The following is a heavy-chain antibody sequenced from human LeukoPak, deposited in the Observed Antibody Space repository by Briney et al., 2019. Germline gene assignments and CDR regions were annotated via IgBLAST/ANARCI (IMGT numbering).Heavy chain of an antibody. Sequence: SETLSLTCAVYGGSFSGYYWSWIRQPPGKGLEWIGEINHSGSTNYKQSLKSRVTISVDTSKNQFSLKLSSVTAADTAVYYCARGGLLKRSPFDCWGQGTLVTVSS. CDR1: GGSFSGYY. CDR3: ARGGLLKRSPFDC. J-gene: IGHJ4*02. V-gene: IGHV4-34*01. CDR2: INHSGST. D-gene: IGHD1-26*01.